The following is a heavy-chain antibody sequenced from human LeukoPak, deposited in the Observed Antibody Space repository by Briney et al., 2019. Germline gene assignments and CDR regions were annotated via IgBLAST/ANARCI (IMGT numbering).Heavy chain of an antibody. D-gene: IGHD2-2*01. J-gene: IGHJ3*02. CDR3: ARRGEDIVVIAAADASYAGAFDI. CDR1: VGSFSGYY. CDR2: IYYSGNT. Sequence: SETLSLTCAVYVGSFSGYYWGWMPQPPGEGVEWIGSIYYSGNTYYNTSHKRQVTISVDASKNQSSLKLSSVTDAETGVYCCARRGEDIVVIAAADASYAGAFDIWGQGTMVTVSS. V-gene: IGHV4-39*01.